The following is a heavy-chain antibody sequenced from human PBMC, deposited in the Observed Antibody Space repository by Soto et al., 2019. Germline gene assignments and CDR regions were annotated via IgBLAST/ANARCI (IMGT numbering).Heavy chain of an antibody. V-gene: IGHV3-23*01. CDR1: GFTFSSYA. Sequence: PGGSMRLSCAASGFTFSSYAMSWVRQAPGKGLEWVSAISGSGGSTYYADSVKGRFTISRDNSKNTLYLQMNSLRAEDTAVYYCANFQWSQKIPFDYWGQGTLVTVSS. CDR3: ANFQWSQKIPFDY. J-gene: IGHJ4*02. CDR2: ISGSGGST. D-gene: IGHD2-15*01.